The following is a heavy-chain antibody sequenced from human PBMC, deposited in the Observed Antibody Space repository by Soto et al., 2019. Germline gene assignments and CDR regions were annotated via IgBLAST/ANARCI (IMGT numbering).Heavy chain of an antibody. CDR1: GGSISSGGYS. V-gene: IGHV4-30-2*01. CDR2: IYHSGST. J-gene: IGHJ1*01. Sequence: PSETLSLTCAVSGGSISSGGYSWSWIRQPPGKGLEWIGYIYHSGSTYYNPSLKSRVTISVDRSKNQFSLKLSSVTAADTAVYYCARGAPVFNQHWGQGNLVTVSS. CDR3: ARGAPVFNQH. D-gene: IGHD3-10*01.